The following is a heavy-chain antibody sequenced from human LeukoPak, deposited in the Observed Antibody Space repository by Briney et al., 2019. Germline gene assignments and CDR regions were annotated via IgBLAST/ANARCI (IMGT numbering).Heavy chain of an antibody. J-gene: IGHJ4*02. D-gene: IGHD3-22*01. CDR2: ISSSGSTI. CDR3: ARGVYYDSSYKEIYDY. CDR1: GFTFSDYS. Sequence: TGGSLRLSCAASGFTFSDYSMNWIRQAPGKGLEWVSYISSSGSTIFYADSMRGRFTISRDNAKKSLYLRMNSLRVEDTAVYYCARGVYYDSSYKEIYDYWGQGTLVTVSS. V-gene: IGHV3-11*04.